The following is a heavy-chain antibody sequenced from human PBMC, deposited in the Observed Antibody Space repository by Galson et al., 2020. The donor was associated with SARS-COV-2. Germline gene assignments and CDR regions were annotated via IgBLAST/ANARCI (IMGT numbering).Heavy chain of an antibody. J-gene: IGHJ4*02. CDR2: TYYRSKWNN. V-gene: IGHV6-1*01. CDR3: ARDPADVTFFDY. Sequence: SQTLSLTSAISGDNVSSDRAAWNWIRQSPSRGLEWLGRTYYRSKWNNDYAASMKGRLIINPDTSENQFSLQLDSVTPEDTAVYYCARDPADVTFFDYFNQGTLVTVSS. D-gene: IGHD4-4*01. CDR1: GDNVSSDRAA.